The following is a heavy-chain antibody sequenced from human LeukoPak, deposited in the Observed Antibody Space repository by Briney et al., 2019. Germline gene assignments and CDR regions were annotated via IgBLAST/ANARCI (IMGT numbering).Heavy chain of an antibody. CDR2: IWYEGSNK. CDR3: AKDSGGSTVTYFDY. Sequence: GSLRLSCAASGFPFSGYGMHWVRQAPGKGLEWVAVIWYEGSNKYYADSVKGRFTISRDNSKNTLYLQMNSLRAEDTAVYYCAKDSGGSTVTYFDYWGQGTLVTVSS. D-gene: IGHD4-17*01. CDR1: GFPFSGYG. V-gene: IGHV3-33*06. J-gene: IGHJ4*02.